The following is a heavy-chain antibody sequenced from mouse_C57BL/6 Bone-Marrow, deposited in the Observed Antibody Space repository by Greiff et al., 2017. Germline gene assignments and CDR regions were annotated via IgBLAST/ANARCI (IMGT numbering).Heavy chain of an antibody. Sequence: SGAELARPGASVKLSCKASGYTFTSYGISWVKQRTGQGLEWIGEIYPRSGNTYYNEKFKGKATLTADKSSSTAYMELRSLTSEDSAVYFCASPSGSSGYAMDYWGQGTSVTVSS. V-gene: IGHV1-81*01. D-gene: IGHD3-2*02. CDR1: GYTFTSYG. J-gene: IGHJ4*01. CDR3: ASPSGSSGYAMDY. CDR2: IYPRSGNT.